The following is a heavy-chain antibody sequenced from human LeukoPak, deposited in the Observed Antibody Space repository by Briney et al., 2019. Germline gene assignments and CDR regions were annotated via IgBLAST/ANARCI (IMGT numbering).Heavy chain of an antibody. CDR1: GFTFDDHA. Sequence: PGGSLRLSCAASGFTFDDHAMHWVRQAPGKGLEWVSLISGDGGSTYYADSVKGRFTISRDNSKNSLYLQMNSLRTEDTALYYCANDWDSSGFDYWGQGTLVTVSS. D-gene: IGHD3-22*01. V-gene: IGHV3-43*02. CDR3: ANDWDSSGFDY. CDR2: ISGDGGST. J-gene: IGHJ4*02.